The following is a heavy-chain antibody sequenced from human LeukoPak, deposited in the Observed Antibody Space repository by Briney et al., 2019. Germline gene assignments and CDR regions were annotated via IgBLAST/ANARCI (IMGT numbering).Heavy chain of an antibody. V-gene: IGHV4-59*12. J-gene: IGHJ5*02. CDR3: ARRPLGFGAAGWFDP. CDR2: IYYSGST. Sequence: SETLSLTCTVSGGSISNYYWSWIRQPPGKGLEWIGYIYYSGSTNYNPSLKSRVTISVDTSKNQFSLKLSSVTAADTAVYYCARRPLGFGAAGWFDPWGQGTLVTVSS. D-gene: IGHD3-10*01. CDR1: GGSISNYY.